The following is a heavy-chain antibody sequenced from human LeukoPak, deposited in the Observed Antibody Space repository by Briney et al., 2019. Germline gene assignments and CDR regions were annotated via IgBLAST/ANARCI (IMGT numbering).Heavy chain of an antibody. Sequence: GASVTVSCKASGYTFTDYFMHWVRQAPGQGLEWMGWITPHSGGTNHAQKFQGRVTMTRDTSSNTAYMELSRLRSDDTAVYFCARSPPPMVYAGLDPWGQGTLVTVSS. D-gene: IGHD2-8*01. CDR1: GYTFTDYF. CDR2: ITPHSGGT. V-gene: IGHV1-2*02. CDR3: ARSPPPMVYAGLDP. J-gene: IGHJ5*02.